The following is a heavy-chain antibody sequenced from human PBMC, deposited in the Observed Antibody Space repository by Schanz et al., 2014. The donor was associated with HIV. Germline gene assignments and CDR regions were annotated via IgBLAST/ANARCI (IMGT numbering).Heavy chain of an antibody. CDR1: GFTFSSYA. J-gene: IGHJ5*02. CDR3: AREYYSRNWNWFDP. V-gene: IGHV3-23*01. Sequence: EVQLLESGGGLVQPGGSLRLSCAASGFTFSSYAMSWVRQAPGKGLEWVSVISGSGISTYYADSVKGRFTISRDNSKNMLYLQMNSLRAEDTAVYYCAREYYSRNWNWFDPWGQGTLVTVSS. D-gene: IGHD6-13*01. CDR2: ISGSGIST.